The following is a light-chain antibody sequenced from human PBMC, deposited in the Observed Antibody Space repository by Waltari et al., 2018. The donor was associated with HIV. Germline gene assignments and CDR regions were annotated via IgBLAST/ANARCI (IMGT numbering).Light chain of an antibody. CDR3: AAWDDSLNGWV. J-gene: IGLJ3*02. CDR1: RSNIGSNT. V-gene: IGLV1-44*01. CDR2: SNN. Sequence: QSVLTQPPSASGTPGQRVTISCSGSRSNIGSNTVSWYQQLPGTAPNIFIYSNNQRPSGVPDRFSGSKSGTSASLAISGLQSEDEADYYCAAWDDSLNGWVFGGGTKLTVV.